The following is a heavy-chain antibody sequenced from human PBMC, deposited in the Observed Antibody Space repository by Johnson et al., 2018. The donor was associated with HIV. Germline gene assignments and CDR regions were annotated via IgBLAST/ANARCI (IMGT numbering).Heavy chain of an antibody. CDR2: IYSGGST. Sequence: VQLLESGGGVVRPGGSLRLSCAASGFTFDDYGMSWVRQAPGKGLEWVSVIYSGGSTYYAASVKGRFTISRDNSKNTLYLQMNSLRAEDTAVYYCANSRGYGDAFDIWGQGTMVTVSS. CDR1: GFTFDDYG. V-gene: IGHV3-66*02. CDR3: ANSRGYGDAFDI. D-gene: IGHD5-18*01. J-gene: IGHJ3*02.